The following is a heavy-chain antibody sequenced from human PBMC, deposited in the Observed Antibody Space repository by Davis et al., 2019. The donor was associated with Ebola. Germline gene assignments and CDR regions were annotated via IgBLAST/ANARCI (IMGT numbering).Heavy chain of an antibody. V-gene: IGHV3-74*01. CDR2: ANSDGSTT. J-gene: IGHJ6*04. D-gene: IGHD5-18*01. CDR3: SREVRGGFSPMDL. CDR1: GFMFSSYV. Sequence: GGSLRLSCAASGFMFSSYVMSWVRQAPGKGLEWVSRANSDGSTTGYGDSVKGRFTISRDNARNTLYLQMNSLRAEDTAVYYCSREVRGGFSPMDLWGTGTTVTVSS.